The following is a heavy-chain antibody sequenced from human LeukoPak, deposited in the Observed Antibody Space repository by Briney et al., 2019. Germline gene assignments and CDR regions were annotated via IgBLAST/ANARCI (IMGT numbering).Heavy chain of an antibody. CDR2: IYYSGST. CDR3: ARALDFWSGYYMGWFDP. V-gene: IGHV4-39*07. J-gene: IGHJ5*02. Sequence: PSETLSLTCTVSGGSISSSSYYWGWIRQPPGKGLEWIGSIYYSGSTYYNPSLKSRVTISVDTSKNQFSLKLSSVTAADTAVYYCARALDFWSGYYMGWFDPWGQGTLVTVSS. D-gene: IGHD3-3*01. CDR1: GGSISSSSYY.